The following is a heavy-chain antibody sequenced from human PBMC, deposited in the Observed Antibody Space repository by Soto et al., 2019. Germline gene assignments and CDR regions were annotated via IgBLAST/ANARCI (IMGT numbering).Heavy chain of an antibody. CDR2: ISYDGSNK. V-gene: IGHV3-30*18. J-gene: IGHJ4*02. Sequence: GGSLRLSCAASGFTFSSYGMHWVRQAPGKGLEWVAVISYDGSNKYYADSVKGRFTISRDNSKNTLYLQMNSLRAEDTAVYYCAKAITMIVVALDYWGQGTLVTVSS. CDR3: AKAITMIVVALDY. D-gene: IGHD3-22*01. CDR1: GFTFSSYG.